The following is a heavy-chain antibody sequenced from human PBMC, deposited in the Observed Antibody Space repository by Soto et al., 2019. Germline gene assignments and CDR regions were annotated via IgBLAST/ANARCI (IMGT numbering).Heavy chain of an antibody. J-gene: IGHJ5*02. Sequence: PGQGLEWMGWISAYNGNTNYAQKLQGRVTMTTDTSTSTAYVELRSLRSDDTAVFYRARDDRRLSSWFAAWRQGTLATV. D-gene: IGHD3-22*01. V-gene: IGHV1-18*01. CDR3: ARDDRRLSSWFAA. CDR2: ISAYNGNT.